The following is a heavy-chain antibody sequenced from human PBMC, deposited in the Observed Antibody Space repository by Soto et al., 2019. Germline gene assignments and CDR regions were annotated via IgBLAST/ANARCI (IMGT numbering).Heavy chain of an antibody. V-gene: IGHV4-59*01. D-gene: IGHD1-26*01. CDR3: ARGREVDASDI. CDR1: ADSMRNFY. J-gene: IGHJ3*02. Sequence: SETLSLTCTASADSMRNFYWHWIRQPPGKGLEWIGYMYYSGSTNYNPSLKSRVTMSVDTSKKQFSLKLSSVTAADTAVYYCARGREVDASDIWGQGTMVTVSS. CDR2: MYYSGST.